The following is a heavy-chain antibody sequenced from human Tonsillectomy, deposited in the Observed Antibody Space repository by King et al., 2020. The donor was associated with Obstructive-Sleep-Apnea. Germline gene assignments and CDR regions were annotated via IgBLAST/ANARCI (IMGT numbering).Heavy chain of an antibody. Sequence: GQLVQSGGGLVQPGGSLRLSCAASGFTFSSYAMSWVRQAPGKGLEGVSAISGSGGSTYYAHSVKGRFTISRDNSKNTLYLQMNSLRPEDTAVYYCAKDHDSSSSWSDYWGQGTLVTVSS. CDR3: AKDHDSSSSWSDY. D-gene: IGHD6-6*01. J-gene: IGHJ4*02. V-gene: IGHV3-23*04. CDR1: GFTFSSYA. CDR2: ISGSGGST.